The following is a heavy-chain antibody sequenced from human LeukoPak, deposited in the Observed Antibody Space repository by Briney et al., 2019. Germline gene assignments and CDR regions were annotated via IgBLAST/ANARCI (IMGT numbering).Heavy chain of an antibody. CDR3: ARGLVLRYFDWLLSAWFDP. D-gene: IGHD3-9*01. J-gene: IGHJ5*02. V-gene: IGHV4-34*01. CDR1: GGSFSGYY. CDR2: INHSGST. Sequence: SETLSLTCAVYGGSFSGYYWSWIRQPPGKGLEWIGEINHSGSTNYNPSLKGRVTISVDTSKNQFSLKLSSVTAADTAVYYCARGLVLRYFDWLLSAWFDPWGQGTLVTVSS.